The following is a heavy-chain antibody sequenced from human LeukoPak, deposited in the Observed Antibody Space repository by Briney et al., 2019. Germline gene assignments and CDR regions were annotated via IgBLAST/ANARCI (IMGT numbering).Heavy chain of an antibody. CDR3: ARDTGIYGDYEFFDY. CDR1: GFTFSSYG. Sequence: GGSLTLSCAASGFTFSSYGVHWVRQAPGKGLEWVAVIWYDGSNKYYADSVKGRFTISRDNSKNTLYLQMNSLRAEDTAVYYCARDTGIYGDYEFFDYWGKGTLVSSSS. V-gene: IGHV3-33*01. D-gene: IGHD4-17*01. CDR2: IWYDGSNK. J-gene: IGHJ4*02.